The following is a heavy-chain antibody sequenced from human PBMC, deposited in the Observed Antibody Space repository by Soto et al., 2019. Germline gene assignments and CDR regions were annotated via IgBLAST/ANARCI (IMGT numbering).Heavy chain of an antibody. V-gene: IGHV3-23*01. CDR3: AKPLSGSYYSLDY. CDR1: GFTFSSYA. Sequence: EVQLLESGGGLVQPVGSLRLACAASGFTFSSYAMSWVRQAPGKGLEWVSAISGSGGSTYYADSVKCRFTISRDNSNNTLYLQMNSLRAEDTAVYYCAKPLSGSYYSLDYWGQGTLVTVSS. D-gene: IGHD1-26*01. CDR2: ISGSGGST. J-gene: IGHJ4*02.